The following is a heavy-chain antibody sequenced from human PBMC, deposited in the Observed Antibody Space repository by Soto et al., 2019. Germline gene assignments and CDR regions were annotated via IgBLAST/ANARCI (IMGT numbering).Heavy chain of an antibody. CDR3: ARGRIQRWLSD. CDR2: IGTAGDT. V-gene: IGHV3-13*01. CDR1: GFTFSSYD. J-gene: IGHJ4*02. Sequence: EVQLVESGGGLVQPGGSLRLCCAASGFTFSSYDMHWVRQATGKGLEWVSAIGTAGDTYYPGSVKGRFTISRENAKNSLYLRMTRLRAGDTAVYYCARGRIQRWLSDWGQGTRVTVSS. D-gene: IGHD5-18*01.